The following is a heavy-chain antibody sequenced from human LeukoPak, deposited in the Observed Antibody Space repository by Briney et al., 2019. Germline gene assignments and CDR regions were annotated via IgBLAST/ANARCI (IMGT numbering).Heavy chain of an antibody. CDR2: INHSGST. V-gene: IGHV4-34*01. J-gene: IGHJ4*02. CDR1: GRSFSGYY. Sequence: SETLSLTCAVYGRSFSGYYWSWIRQPPGKGLEWIGEINHSGSTNYNPSLKSRVTISVDTSKNQFSLKLSSVTAADTAVYYCARRGGVRGVISDYWGQGTLVTVSS. CDR3: ARRGGVRGVISDY. D-gene: IGHD3-10*01.